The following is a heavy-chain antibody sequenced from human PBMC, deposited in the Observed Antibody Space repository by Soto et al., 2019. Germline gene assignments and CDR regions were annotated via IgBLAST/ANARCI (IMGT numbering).Heavy chain of an antibody. CDR2: ISGRGTTT. CDR1: GFSFSSYT. J-gene: IGHJ6*02. CDR3: ARLGYCSSVTCKYYFYYYGMDV. D-gene: IGHD2-2*01. Sequence: GGSLRLSCEASGFSFSSYTMNWVRQAPGQGLEWVSFISGRGTTTYYADSVKGRFTVSRDNAKNSLYLEVTSLRDEDTAVYYCARLGYCSSVTCKYYFYYYGMDVWGQGTTVTVSS. V-gene: IGHV3-48*02.